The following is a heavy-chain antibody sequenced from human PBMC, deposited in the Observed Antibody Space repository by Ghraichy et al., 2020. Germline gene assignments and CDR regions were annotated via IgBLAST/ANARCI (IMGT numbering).Heavy chain of an antibody. D-gene: IGHD2-15*01. CDR1: GGSISSYY. V-gene: IGHV4-59*01. Sequence: GSLSLTCTVSGGSISSYYWSWIRQPPGKGLEWIGYIYYSGSTNYNPSLKSRVTISVDTSKNQFSLKLSSVTAADTAVYYCARVLRVQGYCSGGSCFGFDYWGQGTLVTVSS. CDR2: IYYSGST. CDR3: ARVLRVQGYCSGGSCFGFDY. J-gene: IGHJ4*02.